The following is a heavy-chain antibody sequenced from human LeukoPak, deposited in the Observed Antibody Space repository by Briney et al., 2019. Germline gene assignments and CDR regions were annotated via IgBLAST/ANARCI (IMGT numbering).Heavy chain of an antibody. Sequence: QPGGSLRLSCAASGFTFSSYATHWVRQAPGKGLEWVAVISYDGSKKYYANSVKGRFTISRDNSKNTLSLQMNSLRAEDTALYFCAKDGCGGDCYSFFDYWGQGTLVTVSS. D-gene: IGHD2-21*02. V-gene: IGHV3-30*18. CDR1: GFTFSSYA. CDR2: ISYDGSKK. J-gene: IGHJ4*02. CDR3: AKDGCGGDCYSFFDY.